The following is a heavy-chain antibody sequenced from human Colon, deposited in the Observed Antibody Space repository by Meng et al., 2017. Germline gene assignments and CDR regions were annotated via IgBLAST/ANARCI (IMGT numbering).Heavy chain of an antibody. CDR1: GGSISRNNW. J-gene: IGHJ4*02. CDR2: IYQSGST. D-gene: IGHD4-23*01. V-gene: IGHV4-4*02. Sequence: LRGAGPGRVKPSGTLSLTCTVSGGSISRNNWWSWVRQSPGRGLEWIGEIYQSGSTNYSPSLKSRVTISLDKSKNQFSLKVSYMTAADTAVYFCARVPTTVDPFESWGQGTLVTVSS. CDR3: ARVPTTVDPFES.